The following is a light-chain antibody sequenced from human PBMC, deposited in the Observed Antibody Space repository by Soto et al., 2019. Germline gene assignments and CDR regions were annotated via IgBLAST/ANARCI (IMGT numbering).Light chain of an antibody. Sequence: VGMTKTPASVSVSKGIGATLPCRASQGLSRNVAWYQQKPGQVPRLLIYGASIRATGIPARFSGSWSGTEFTLTVISLQSEDLAIYYCHPYNDWPLTIGVGTKVDIK. J-gene: IGKJ4*01. CDR3: HPYNDWPLT. CDR2: GAS. CDR1: QGLSRN. V-gene: IGKV3-15*01.